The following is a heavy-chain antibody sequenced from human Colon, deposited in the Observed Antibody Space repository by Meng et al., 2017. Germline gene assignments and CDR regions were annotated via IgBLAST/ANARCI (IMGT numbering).Heavy chain of an antibody. J-gene: IGHJ2*01. CDR3: ARYGPYWYFDL. D-gene: IGHD2-21*01. Sequence: QVQLQESGSGLVKPSATLSLTCTVSGGSITTYYWSWIRQPPGKGLELIGYISYSGSTYYSPSLRSRVTISVDTSKNQFSVRLSSVTTADTAVYYCARYGPYWYFDLWGRGTLVTVSS. CDR1: GGSITTYY. V-gene: IGHV4-59*01. CDR2: ISYSGST.